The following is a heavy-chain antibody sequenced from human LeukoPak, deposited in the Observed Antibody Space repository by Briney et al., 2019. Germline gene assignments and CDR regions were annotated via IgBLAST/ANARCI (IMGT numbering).Heavy chain of an antibody. Sequence: PSETLSLTCAVYGGSFSGYYWSWIRQPPGKGLEWLGEINHSGSTNYNPSLKSRVTISVDTSKNQFSLKLSSVTAADTAVYYCARADPRELSVWFDPWGQGTLVTVSS. CDR2: INHSGST. CDR1: GGSFSGYY. CDR3: ARADPRELSVWFDP. J-gene: IGHJ5*02. V-gene: IGHV4-34*01. D-gene: IGHD3-16*02.